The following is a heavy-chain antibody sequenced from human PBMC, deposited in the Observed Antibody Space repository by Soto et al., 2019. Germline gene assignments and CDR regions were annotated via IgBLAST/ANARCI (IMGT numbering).Heavy chain of an antibody. CDR3: AKYRWGATTVTSIN. V-gene: IGHV3-23*01. Sequence: GGSLRLSXVGSGFTFSSYPMNWVRQAPGKGLEWVSAISGTSDMTYYANSVTGRFTISRDNCKNTLYLQVSSLRVEDTAIYYCAKYRWGATTVTSINWGRGTLVTVSS. J-gene: IGHJ1*01. CDR1: GFTFSSYP. CDR2: ISGTSDMT. D-gene: IGHD4-4*01.